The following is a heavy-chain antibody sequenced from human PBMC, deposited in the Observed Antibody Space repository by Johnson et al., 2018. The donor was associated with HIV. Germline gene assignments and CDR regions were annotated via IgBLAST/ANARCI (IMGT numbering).Heavy chain of an antibody. Sequence: VQLVESGGGLVKPGGSLRLSCAASGFTFSSYAMHWVRQAPGKGLEWVAVISYDGSKKYYPDSVKGRFTILRDNSKDTLYLQMNGLRPEDTAVYYCAKDEAQTLASAGRDAFDFWGQGTMVTVSS. J-gene: IGHJ3*01. D-gene: IGHD6-13*01. CDR2: ISYDGSKK. V-gene: IGHV3-30*04. CDR3: AKDEAQTLASAGRDAFDF. CDR1: GFTFSSYA.